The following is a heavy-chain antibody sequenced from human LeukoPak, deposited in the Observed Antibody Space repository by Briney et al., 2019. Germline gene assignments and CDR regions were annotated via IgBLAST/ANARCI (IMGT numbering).Heavy chain of an antibody. CDR2: IRYDGSNK. J-gene: IGHJ6*02. CDR1: GFTFSSYG. Sequence: GGSLRLSCAASGFTFSSYGMHWVRQAPGKGLEWVAFIRYDGSNKYYADSVKGRFTISRDNSKNTPYLQMNSLRAEDTAVYYCAKEGTWGPYYYYGMDVWGQGTTVTVSS. CDR3: AKEGTWGPYYYYGMDV. D-gene: IGHD7-27*01. V-gene: IGHV3-30*02.